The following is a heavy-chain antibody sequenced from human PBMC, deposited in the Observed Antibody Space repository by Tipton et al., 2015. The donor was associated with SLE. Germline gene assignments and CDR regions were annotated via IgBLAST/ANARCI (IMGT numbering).Heavy chain of an antibody. CDR3: ASSVISSSWSVGVY. Sequence: TLSLTCTVSGGSISSYYWSWIRQPPGKGLEWIGYMYYSGSTKYNPSLKSRVTISVDTSKNQFSLKLSSVTAADTAVYYCASSVISSSWSVGVYWGQGTLVTVSS. J-gene: IGHJ4*02. V-gene: IGHV4-59*12. CDR1: GGSISSYY. CDR2: MYYSGST. D-gene: IGHD6-13*01.